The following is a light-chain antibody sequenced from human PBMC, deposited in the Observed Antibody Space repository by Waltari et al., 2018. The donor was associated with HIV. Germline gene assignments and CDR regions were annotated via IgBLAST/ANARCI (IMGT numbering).Light chain of an antibody. V-gene: IGKV1-39*01. CDR1: KSIRRY. J-gene: IGKJ4*01. Sequence: DIQMTQSPSSLSASVGDRVTITCRASKSIRRYLNWYQEKPWKAPKVLMYAASTLQSGVPSRFSGSGSGTDFTLTISSLQPEDFATYYCQQSYSIPLTFGGGTKVEIK. CDR3: QQSYSIPLT. CDR2: AAS.